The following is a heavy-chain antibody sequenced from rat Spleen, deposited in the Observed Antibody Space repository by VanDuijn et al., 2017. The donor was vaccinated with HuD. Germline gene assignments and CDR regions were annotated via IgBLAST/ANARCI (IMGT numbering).Heavy chain of an antibody. J-gene: IGHJ2*01. Sequence: EVQLVESGGGLVQPGGSLKLPCVSSGFTFNNYWMTWIRQAPGKGLEWVASITNTGGSSYYLDSVKGRFTISRDNTQSTLYLQMDSLRSEDTATYYCATSGYTTDYFYPLVGYWGQGVMVTVSS. CDR1: GFTFNNYW. CDR3: ATSGYTTDYFYPLVGY. V-gene: IGHV5-31*01. D-gene: IGHD1-6*01. CDR2: ITNTGGSS.